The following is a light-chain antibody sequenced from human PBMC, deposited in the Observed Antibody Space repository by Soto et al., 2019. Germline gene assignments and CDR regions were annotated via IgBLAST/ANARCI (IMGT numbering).Light chain of an antibody. V-gene: IGKV3-15*01. Sequence: EIVMTQSPATLSVSPGETATLSCRASQSVSYNLAWYQQKPGQGPRLLIYGAFTRATGIPARFSGSGSGTELTLTISSLQSEDLAVYYCQQYKNWPPLTFGGGTKVEIK. CDR1: QSVSYN. CDR2: GAF. CDR3: QQYKNWPPLT. J-gene: IGKJ4*01.